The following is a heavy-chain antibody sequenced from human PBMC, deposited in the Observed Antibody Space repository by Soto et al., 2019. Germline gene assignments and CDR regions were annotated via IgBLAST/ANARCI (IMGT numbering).Heavy chain of an antibody. V-gene: IGHV3-74*01. CDR3: ARVDERAAGGMDV. CDR2: INSDGSST. D-gene: IGHD6-25*01. CDR1: GFTFSSYW. J-gene: IGHJ6*02. Sequence: PGGSLRLSCAASGFTFSSYWVHWVRQAPGKGLVWVSRINSDGSSTSYADSVKGRFTISRDNAKNTLYLQMNSLRAEDTAVYYCARVDERAAGGMDVWGQGTTVTVSS.